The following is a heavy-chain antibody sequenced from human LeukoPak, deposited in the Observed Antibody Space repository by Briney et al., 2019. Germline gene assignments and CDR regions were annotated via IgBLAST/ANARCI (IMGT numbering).Heavy chain of an antibody. CDR1: GGTFSSYA. Sequence: ASVKVSCKASGGTFSSYAISWVRQAPGQGLEWMGGINPNSGGTNYVQKFQGRVTMTRDTSISTAYMELSRLRSDDTAVYYCARDPGGEANDYWGQGTLVTVSS. CDR2: INPNSGGT. J-gene: IGHJ4*02. D-gene: IGHD2-21*01. V-gene: IGHV1-2*02. CDR3: ARDPGGEANDY.